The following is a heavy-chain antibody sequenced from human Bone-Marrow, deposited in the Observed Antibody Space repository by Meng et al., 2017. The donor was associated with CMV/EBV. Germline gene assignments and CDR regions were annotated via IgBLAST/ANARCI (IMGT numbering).Heavy chain of an antibody. D-gene: IGHD5-18*01. CDR2: ISSSSSYI. Sequence: GESLKISCAASGFTFSSYSMNWVRQAPGKGPKWVSSISSSSSYIYYAESLKGRFTISRDNAKKLLYLQMDSLTAEDTAVYYCARVMAAHALQQYYFDYWGQGTLVTVSS. V-gene: IGHV3-21*01. CDR1: GFTFSSYS. J-gene: IGHJ4*02. CDR3: ARVMAAHALQQYYFDY.